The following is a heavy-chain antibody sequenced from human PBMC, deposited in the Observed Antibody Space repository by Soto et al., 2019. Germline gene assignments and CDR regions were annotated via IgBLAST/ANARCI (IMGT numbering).Heavy chain of an antibody. Sequence: QVQLVESGGGVVQPGRSLRLSCAASGFTFSSYGMHWVRQAPGKGLEWVAVISYDVSNKYYADSVKGRFTISRDNSKNTLYLQMNSLRAEDTAVYYCAKVGATTGFDYWGQGTLVTVSS. D-gene: IGHD1-26*01. CDR1: GFTFSSYG. V-gene: IGHV3-30*18. J-gene: IGHJ4*02. CDR2: ISYDVSNK. CDR3: AKVGATTGFDY.